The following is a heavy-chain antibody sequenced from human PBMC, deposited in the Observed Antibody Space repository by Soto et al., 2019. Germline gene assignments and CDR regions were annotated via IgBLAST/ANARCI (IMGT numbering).Heavy chain of an antibody. CDR1: GGSISSSSYY. CDR3: ARQTQLVQYWFDP. CDR2: IYYSGST. D-gene: IGHD6-13*01. Sequence: SETLSLTCTVSGGSISSSSYYWGWIRQPPGKGLEWIGSIYYSGSTYYNPSLKSRVTISVDTSKNQFSLKLSSVTAADTAVYYCARQTQLVQYWFDPWGQGTLVTVSS. J-gene: IGHJ5*02. V-gene: IGHV4-39*01.